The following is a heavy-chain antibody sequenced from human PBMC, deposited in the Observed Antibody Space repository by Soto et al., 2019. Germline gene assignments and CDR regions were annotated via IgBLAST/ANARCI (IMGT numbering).Heavy chain of an antibody. J-gene: IGHJ6*02. V-gene: IGHV3-33*01. CDR1: RFTFSSYV. CDR2: IWYDGSNK. Sequence: PGGSLRLSCAACRFTFSSYVMPWGRQAPGKGVELVAVIWYDGSNKYYAGSVTGRFTTSRNNSKNTLYLQMNSLRAEDTAVYSCARGPPTPSYCRGGSCYSDSYYGMDVWGQGTTVTVSS. CDR3: ARGPPTPSYCRGGSCYSDSYYGMDV. D-gene: IGHD2-15*01.